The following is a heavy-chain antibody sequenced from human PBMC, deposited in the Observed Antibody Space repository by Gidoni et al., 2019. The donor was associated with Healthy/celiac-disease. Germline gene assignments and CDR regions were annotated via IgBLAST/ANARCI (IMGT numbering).Heavy chain of an antibody. D-gene: IGHD3-22*01. CDR1: SGSICSSSYY. CDR3: ASHYDSSALGPDY. CDR2: IYYSGST. J-gene: IGHJ4*02. V-gene: IGHV4-39*01. Sequence: QLQLQESGPGLVKPSETLSLTCTVSSGSICSSSYYWGWIRQPPGKGLEWIGSIYYSGSTYYNPSLKSRVTISVDTSKNQFSLKLSSVTAADTAVYYCASHYDSSALGPDYWGQGTLVTVSS.